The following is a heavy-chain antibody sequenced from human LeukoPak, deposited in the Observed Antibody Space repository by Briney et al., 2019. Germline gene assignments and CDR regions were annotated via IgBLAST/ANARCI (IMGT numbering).Heavy chain of an antibody. V-gene: IGHV4-30-2*01. CDR2: IFHSGST. J-gene: IGHJ4*02. CDR3: ARGGSYSAFDN. Sequence: PSQTLSLTCAVSGGSISNVGYSWSWIRQPPGKALEWIGYIFHSGSTYYNLSLKSRVTLSVDRPKNQFSLKLNSVTAADTAVYYCARGGSYSAFDNWGQGTLVTVSS. D-gene: IGHD2-21*01. CDR1: GGSISNVGYS.